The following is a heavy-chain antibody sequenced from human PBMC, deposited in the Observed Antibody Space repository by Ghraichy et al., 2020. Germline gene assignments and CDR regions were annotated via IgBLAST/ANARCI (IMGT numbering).Heavy chain of an antibody. D-gene: IGHD1-26*01. V-gene: IGHV4-61*03. CDR3: AREHLVDFDY. CDR1: GGSISSGSYY. J-gene: IGHJ4*02. Sequence: SETLSLTCTVSGGSISSGSYYWSWIRQPPGKGLEWIGYLYYSGSTNYTPSLKSRVTISVDTSKNHFSLKLSSVTAADTAVYDSAREHLVDFDYWGQGPLVTVSS. CDR2: LYYSGST.